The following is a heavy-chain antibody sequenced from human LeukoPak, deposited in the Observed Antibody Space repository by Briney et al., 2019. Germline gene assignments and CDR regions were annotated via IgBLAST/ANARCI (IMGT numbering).Heavy chain of an antibody. CDR1: GFTFSSYA. D-gene: IGHD6-6*01. J-gene: IGHJ4*02. CDR2: ISYDGSNK. CDR3: ARDLLLLMEQLVPGGFDY. V-gene: IGHV3-30-3*01. Sequence: GGSLRLSCAASGFTFSSYAMHWVRQAPGKGLEWVAVISYDGSNKYYADSVKGRFTISGDNSKNTLYLQMNSLRAEDTAVYYCARDLLLLMEQLVPGGFDYWGQGTLVTVST.